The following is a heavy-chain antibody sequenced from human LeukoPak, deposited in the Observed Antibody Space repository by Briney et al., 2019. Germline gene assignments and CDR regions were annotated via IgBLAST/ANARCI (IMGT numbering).Heavy chain of an antibody. D-gene: IGHD5-12*01. J-gene: IGHJ4*02. V-gene: IGHV3-21*01. CDR3: AGDGVATWDY. CDR2: ISSSSSYI. CDR1: GFTFSSYS. Sequence: GGSLRLSCAASGFTFSSYSMNWVRQAPGKGLEWVSSISSSSSYIYYADSVKGRFTISRDNAKNSLYLQMNSLRAEDTAVYYCAGDGVATWDYWGQGTLVTVSS.